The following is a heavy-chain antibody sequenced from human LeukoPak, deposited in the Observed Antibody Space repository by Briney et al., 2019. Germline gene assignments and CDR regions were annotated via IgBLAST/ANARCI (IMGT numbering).Heavy chain of an antibody. V-gene: IGHV3-33*01. Sequence: GGSLRLSCAASGFTFSSYGMHWVRQAPGKGLEWVAVIWYDGSNKYYADSVKGRFTISRDNSKNTLYLQMNSLRAEDTAVYYCARDYYDSSGYPDYWGQGTLVTVSS. CDR1: GFTFSSYG. J-gene: IGHJ4*02. D-gene: IGHD3-22*01. CDR3: ARDYYDSSGYPDY. CDR2: IWYDGSNK.